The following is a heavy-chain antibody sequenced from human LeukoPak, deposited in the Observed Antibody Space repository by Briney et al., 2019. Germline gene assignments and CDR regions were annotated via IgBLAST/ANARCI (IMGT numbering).Heavy chain of an antibody. CDR1: EFTFSSYA. J-gene: IGHJ4*02. Sequence: PGGSLRLSCAASEFTFSSYAMSWVRQAPGKGLEWVSAISGSGGSTYYAGSVKGRFTISRDNSKNTLYLQMNSLRAEDTAVYYCAKGYCSSTSCYVFDYWGQGTLVTVSS. CDR3: AKGYCSSTSCYVFDY. CDR2: ISGSGGST. D-gene: IGHD2-2*01. V-gene: IGHV3-23*01.